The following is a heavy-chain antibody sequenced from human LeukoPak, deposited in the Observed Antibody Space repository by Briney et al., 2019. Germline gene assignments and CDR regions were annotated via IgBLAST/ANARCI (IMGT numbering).Heavy chain of an antibody. CDR3: ARARHTYYYGSGSYAFDY. CDR2: IYYSGST. V-gene: IGHV4-59*01. J-gene: IGHJ4*02. CDR1: GGSISSYY. D-gene: IGHD3-10*01. Sequence: SETLSLTCTVSGGSISSYYWSWIRQPPGKGLEWIGYIYYSGSTNYNPSLKSRVTISVDTSKNQFSLKLSSVTAADTAVYYCARARHTYYYGSGSYAFDYWGQGTLVTVSS.